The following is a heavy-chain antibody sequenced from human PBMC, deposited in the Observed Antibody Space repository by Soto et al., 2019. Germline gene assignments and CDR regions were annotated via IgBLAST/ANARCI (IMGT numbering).Heavy chain of an antibody. Sequence: QVHLVESGGGVVQPGRSLRLSCATSGFIFSKYGMHWVRQAPGKGLEWVAAISHDGRDPYYADSVKGRFTISRDNSENTLYLQMNSLRPEDTAVYSCAKNHLEWFAVYYFDYWGQGSLVTVSS. V-gene: IGHV3-30*18. D-gene: IGHD3-3*01. J-gene: IGHJ4*02. CDR1: GFIFSKYG. CDR3: AKNHLEWFAVYYFDY. CDR2: ISHDGRDP.